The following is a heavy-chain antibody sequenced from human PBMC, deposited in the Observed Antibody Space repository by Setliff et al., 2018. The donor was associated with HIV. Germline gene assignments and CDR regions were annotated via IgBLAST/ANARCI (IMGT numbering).Heavy chain of an antibody. V-gene: IGHV1-69*13. CDR1: GGTFRSKA. D-gene: IGHD3-22*01. CDR3: ARDFYDSSGYLNLGFDY. J-gene: IGHJ4*02. CDR2: ISPVFGTA. Sequence: SVKVSCKAVGGTFRSKAVSWVRQAPGQGLEWMGGISPVFGTANYAQKFQDRVAITVDESTNTAYMELNSLRSDDTAVYYCARDFYDSSGYLNLGFDYWGQGSLVTVS.